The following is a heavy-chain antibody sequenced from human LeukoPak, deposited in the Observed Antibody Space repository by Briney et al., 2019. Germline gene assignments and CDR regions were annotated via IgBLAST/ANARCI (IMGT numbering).Heavy chain of an antibody. Sequence: PGGSLRLSCAASGFTFSDFYMSWIRQAPGKGLESISYISGSSGNTNYADSVKGRFTISRDNAKKSLYLQMNSLRAEDTAVYYCTRHPAEGDYWGQGTLVTVSS. D-gene: IGHD2-15*01. CDR1: GFTFSDFY. J-gene: IGHJ4*02. CDR3: TRHPAEGDY. CDR2: ISGSSGNT. V-gene: IGHV3-11*03.